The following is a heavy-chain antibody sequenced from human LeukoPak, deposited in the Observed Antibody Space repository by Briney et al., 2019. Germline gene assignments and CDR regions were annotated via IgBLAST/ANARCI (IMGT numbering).Heavy chain of an antibody. CDR1: GYTFTGYY. CDR2: INPNSGGT. CDR3: ARTTVTTEYYFDY. Sequence: ASVKVSCKASGYTFTGYYMHWVRQAPGQGLEWMGWINPNSGGTNYAQKFQGRVTMTRDTSISTAYMELSRLRSDDTAVYYCARTTVTTEYYFDYWGQGTPVTVSS. V-gene: IGHV1-2*02. J-gene: IGHJ4*02. D-gene: IGHD4-17*01.